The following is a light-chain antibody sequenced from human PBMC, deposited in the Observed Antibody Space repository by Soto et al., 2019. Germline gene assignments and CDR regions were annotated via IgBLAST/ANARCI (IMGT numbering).Light chain of an antibody. Sequence: IVLKQSPGTLSSSQGATITLSCRASQSVSSNYLAWYQQKPGQAPRLLIYGASSRATGIPHRFSGSGSGTEFTLTISSLEPEDFAVYYCQQYDSSPPGTFGQGTKVDIK. CDR2: GAS. CDR3: QQYDSSPPGT. J-gene: IGKJ1*01. V-gene: IGKV3-20*01. CDR1: QSVSSNY.